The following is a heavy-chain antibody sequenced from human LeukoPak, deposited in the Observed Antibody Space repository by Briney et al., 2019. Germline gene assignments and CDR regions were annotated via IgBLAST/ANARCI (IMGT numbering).Heavy chain of an antibody. CDR1: GFTFSSYA. CDR3: AKGYDFWSGYYLVPYYFDY. J-gene: IGHJ4*02. D-gene: IGHD3-3*01. V-gene: IGHV3-23*01. Sequence: GGSLRLSCAASGFTFSSYAMSWVRQAPGKGLEWVSAISGSGGSTYYADSVRGRFTISRDNSKNTLYLQMNSLRAEDTAVYYCAKGYDFWSGYYLVPYYFDYWGQGTLVTVSS. CDR2: ISGSGGST.